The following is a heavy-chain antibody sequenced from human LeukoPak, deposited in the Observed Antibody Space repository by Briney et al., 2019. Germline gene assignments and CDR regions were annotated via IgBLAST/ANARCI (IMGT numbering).Heavy chain of an antibody. CDR2: INPSGGST. Sequence: ASVKVSCKASGYTFTSYYMHWVRQAPGQGLEWMGIINPSGGSTSYAQKFQGRVTMTRDTSTSTVYMELSSLRSEDTAVYYCARGRPLYSSSWWGYYYYGMDVWGQGTTVTVSS. CDR1: GYTFTSYY. CDR3: ARGRPLYSSSWWGYYYYGMDV. J-gene: IGHJ6*02. D-gene: IGHD6-13*01. V-gene: IGHV1-46*01.